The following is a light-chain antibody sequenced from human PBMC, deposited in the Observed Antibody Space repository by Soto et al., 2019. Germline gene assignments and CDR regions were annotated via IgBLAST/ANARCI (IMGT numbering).Light chain of an antibody. CDR3: QQRSNWPLT. J-gene: IGKJ4*01. V-gene: IGKV3-11*01. Sequence: ETVLTQSPATLSLSPGERATLSCRASQSISSYLAWYQQKPGQAPRLLIYDASNRATGIPARFSGSGSGTDFTLTISSLEPEDFAVYYCQQRSNWPLTFGGGTTVE. CDR2: DAS. CDR1: QSISSY.